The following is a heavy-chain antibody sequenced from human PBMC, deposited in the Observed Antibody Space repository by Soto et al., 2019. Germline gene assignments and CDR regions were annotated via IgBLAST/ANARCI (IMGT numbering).Heavy chain of an antibody. CDR3: ARLRVDPIVATINWFDP. J-gene: IGHJ5*02. CDR2: IYYSGST. CDR1: GGSISSSSYY. V-gene: IGHV4-39*01. Sequence: QLQLQESGPGLVKPSETLSLTCTVSGGSISSSSYYWGWIRQPPGKGLEWIGSIYYSGSTYYNPSLKSRVTISVDTSKNQFSLKLSSVTAADTAVYYCARLRVDPIVATINWFDPWGQGTLVTVSS. D-gene: IGHD5-12*01.